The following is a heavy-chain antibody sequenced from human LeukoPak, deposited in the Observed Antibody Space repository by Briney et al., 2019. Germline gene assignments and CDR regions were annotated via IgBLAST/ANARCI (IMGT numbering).Heavy chain of an antibody. CDR3: AKDGSSGWDDAFDI. CDR2: ISWNSGSI. Sequence: GRSLRLSCAASGFTFDDYAMHWVRQAPGKGLEWVSGISWNSGSIGYADSVKGRFTISRDNTKNFLYLQMNSLRAEDMAFYYCAKDGSSGWDDAFDIWGQGTMVTVSS. D-gene: IGHD6-19*01. V-gene: IGHV3-9*03. J-gene: IGHJ3*02. CDR1: GFTFDDYA.